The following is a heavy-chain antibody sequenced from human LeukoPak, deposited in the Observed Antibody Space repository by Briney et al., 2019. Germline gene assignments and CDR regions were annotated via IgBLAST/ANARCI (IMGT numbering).Heavy chain of an antibody. CDR2: ISSSSNYI. Sequence: PGGSLRLSCAASGLTFSSYGMNWVRQAPGKGLEWVSSISSSSNYIYYADSVKGRFTISRDNAKNSLYLQMNSLRAEDTGLYHCARDMKGNLDYWGQGTLVTVSS. CDR1: GLTFSSYG. D-gene: IGHD3-16*01. CDR3: ARDMKGNLDY. V-gene: IGHV3-21*01. J-gene: IGHJ4*02.